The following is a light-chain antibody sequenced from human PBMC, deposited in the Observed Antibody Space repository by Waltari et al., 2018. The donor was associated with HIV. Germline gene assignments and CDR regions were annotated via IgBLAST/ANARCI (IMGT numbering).Light chain of an antibody. CDR2: ASS. Sequence: IQLTQSPPSLSASVGDRVTITCRASQDINTRLAWYQQTPGKAPTLVIYASSRLQSGVPSRFSGSGSGTFFTLTIDDFQTDDSATYYCQHGSDFPLSFGGGTKVEI. CDR1: QDINTR. V-gene: IGKV1-12*01. CDR3: QHGSDFPLS. J-gene: IGKJ4*01.